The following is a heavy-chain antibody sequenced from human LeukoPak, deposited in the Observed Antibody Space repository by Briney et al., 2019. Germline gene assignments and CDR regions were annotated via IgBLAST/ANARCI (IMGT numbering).Heavy chain of an antibody. CDR3: ARGPSQGWFDP. CDR1: GFTFSSYA. Sequence: GGSLRLSCAASGFTFSSYAMSWVRQAPGKGLEWVSAISGSGGSTYYADSVKGLFTISRDNSKNTLYLQMNSLRAEDTAVYYCARGPSQGWFDPWGQGTLVTVSS. CDR2: ISGSGGST. J-gene: IGHJ5*02. V-gene: IGHV3-23*01.